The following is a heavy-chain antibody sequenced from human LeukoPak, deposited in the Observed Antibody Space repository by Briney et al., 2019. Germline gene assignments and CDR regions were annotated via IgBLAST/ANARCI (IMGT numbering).Heavy chain of an antibody. CDR1: GYTFTNYG. D-gene: IGHD6-19*01. V-gene: IGHV1-18*01. Sequence: ASVKVSCKASGYTFTNYGLSWVRQAPGQGLEWMGWISGYNGNTKYVQKLQGRVTMTTDTSTSTAYMELRSLRSDDTAVYYCARAAVADNDYWGQGTLVTVSS. CDR2: ISGYNGNT. CDR3: ARAAVADNDY. J-gene: IGHJ4*02.